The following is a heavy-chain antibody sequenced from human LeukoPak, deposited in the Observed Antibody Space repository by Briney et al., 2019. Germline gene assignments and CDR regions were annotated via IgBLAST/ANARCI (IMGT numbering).Heavy chain of an antibody. CDR3: AKKGGHIVVVTAMMIDY. D-gene: IGHD2-21*02. CDR2: ISGSGGST. J-gene: IGHJ4*02. CDR1: GFTFSSYA. V-gene: IGHV3-23*01. Sequence: GGSLRLSCAASGFTFSSYAMSWVRQAPGKGLEWVSVISGSGGSTYYADSVKGRFTISRDNSKNTLYLQMNSLRAEDTAVYYCAKKGGHIVVVTAMMIDYWGQGTLVTVSS.